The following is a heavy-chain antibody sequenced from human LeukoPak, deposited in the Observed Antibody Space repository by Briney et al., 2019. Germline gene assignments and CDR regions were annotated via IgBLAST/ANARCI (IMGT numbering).Heavy chain of an antibody. CDR2: IKQDGSEK. CDR1: GFTFSNYW. J-gene: IGHJ4*02. Sequence: GGSLRLSCAASGFTFSNYWMSWVRQAPEKGLEWVANIKQDGSEKFYVDSVKGRFTISRDNAKNSLYLQMNNLRAEDTAVYYCARNQLLSRYYFDYWGQGTLVTVSS. V-gene: IGHV3-7*01. CDR3: ARNQLLSRYYFDY. D-gene: IGHD2-2*01.